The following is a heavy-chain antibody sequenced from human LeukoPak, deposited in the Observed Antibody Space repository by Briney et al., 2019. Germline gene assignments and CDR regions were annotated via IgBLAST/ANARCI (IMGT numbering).Heavy chain of an antibody. D-gene: IGHD6-13*01. Sequence: GRSLRLSCAASEFTFSSYGMHWVRQAPGKGLEWVAVISYDGSNKNYADSVKGRFTISRDNSKNTLYLQMNSLGAEDTAVYYCAKGHPRAAAGIRIVTPNWFDPWGQGTLVTVSS. CDR3: AKGHPRAAAGIRIVTPNWFDP. CDR2: ISYDGSNK. J-gene: IGHJ5*02. CDR1: EFTFSSYG. V-gene: IGHV3-30*18.